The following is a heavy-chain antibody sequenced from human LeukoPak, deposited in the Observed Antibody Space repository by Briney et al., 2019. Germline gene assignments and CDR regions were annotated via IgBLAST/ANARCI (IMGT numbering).Heavy chain of an antibody. CDR3: TRERSTVTFDY. D-gene: IGHD4-17*01. V-gene: IGHV4-59*11. CDR2: VYYNGLT. J-gene: IGHJ4*02. Sequence: SETLSLTCTVSSASISPHYWTWLRQAPGRGLEWIGYVYYNGLTSYNASLRSRLILSVDTARNQVSLKLTSVTAADTAVYYCTRERSTVTFDYWGQGTLVTVSS. CDR1: SASISPHY.